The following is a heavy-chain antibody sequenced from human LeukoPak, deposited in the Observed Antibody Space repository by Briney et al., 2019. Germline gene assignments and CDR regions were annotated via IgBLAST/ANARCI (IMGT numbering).Heavy chain of an antibody. Sequence: PSETLSLTCTVSGGSISSYYWSWIRQPPGKGLEWIGYIYYSGSTNYNPSLKSRVTISVDTSKNQFSLKLSSVTAADTAVYYCARDYRIYGMDVWGQGATVTVSS. CDR1: GGSISSYY. J-gene: IGHJ6*02. V-gene: IGHV4-59*01. CDR3: ARDYRIYGMDV. D-gene: IGHD3-16*02. CDR2: IYYSGST.